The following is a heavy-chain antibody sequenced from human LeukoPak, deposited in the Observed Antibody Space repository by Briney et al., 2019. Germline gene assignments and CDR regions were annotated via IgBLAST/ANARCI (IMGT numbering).Heavy chain of an antibody. J-gene: IGHJ6*02. CDR2: ISYDGSNK. Sequence: GGSLRLSCAASGFTFSSYVMHWVRQSPGKGLEWVAVISYDGSNKYYADSVKGRFTISRDNSKNTLYLQMNSLRAEDTAVYYCAKDMGATHYYYYGMDVWGQGTTVTVSS. CDR3: AKDMGATHYYYYGMDV. CDR1: GFTFSSYV. D-gene: IGHD1-26*01. V-gene: IGHV3-30*18.